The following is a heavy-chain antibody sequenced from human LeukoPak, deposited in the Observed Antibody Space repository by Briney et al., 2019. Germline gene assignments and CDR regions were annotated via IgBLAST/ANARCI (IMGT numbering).Heavy chain of an antibody. CDR3: ARSRSSGYYYTGIDY. D-gene: IGHD3-22*01. CDR2: IWYDGSNK. V-gene: IGHV3-33*01. J-gene: IGHJ4*02. Sequence: GGSLRLSCAASGFTFSSYGMHWVRQAPGKGLEWVAVIWYDGSNKYYTDSVKGRFTISRDNSKNTLYLQMNSLRAEGTAVYYCARSRSSGYYYTGIDYWGQGTLVTVSS. CDR1: GFTFSSYG.